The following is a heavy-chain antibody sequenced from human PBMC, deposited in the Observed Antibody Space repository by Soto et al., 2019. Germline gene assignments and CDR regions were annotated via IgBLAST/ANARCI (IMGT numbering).Heavy chain of an antibody. Sequence: QVQLQESGPGLVKPSQTLSLTCTVSGGSISSGDYYWSWIRQPPGTGLECIGDIYYSGRTYYNPTLRSRVTISVDTSKNQFSLKLSSVTAADTAVYYCPSITYSNYGTFYYWSKGTLVTVSS. CDR1: GGSISSGDYY. CDR3: PSITYSNYGTFYY. J-gene: IGHJ4*02. D-gene: IGHD4-4*01. V-gene: IGHV4-30-4*01. CDR2: IYYSGRT.